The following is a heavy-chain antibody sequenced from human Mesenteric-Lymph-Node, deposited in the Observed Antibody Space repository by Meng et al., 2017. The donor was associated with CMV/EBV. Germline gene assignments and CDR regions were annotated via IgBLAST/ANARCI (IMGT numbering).Heavy chain of an antibody. D-gene: IGHD6-13*01. Sequence: GESLKISCAASGFTFSSYWMHWVRQAPGKGLVWVSRINSDGSSTSYADSVKGRFTISRDNAKNSVYLQMNSLRVEDTAVYYCAREGSPLNWFDPWGQGTLVTVSS. CDR1: GFTFSSYW. CDR2: INSDGSST. J-gene: IGHJ5*02. CDR3: AREGSPLNWFDP. V-gene: IGHV3-74*01.